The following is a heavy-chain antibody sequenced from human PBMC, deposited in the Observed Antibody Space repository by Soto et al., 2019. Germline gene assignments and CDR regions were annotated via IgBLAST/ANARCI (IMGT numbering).Heavy chain of an antibody. CDR2: ISYAGSNK. J-gene: IGHJ6*02. D-gene: IGHD6-19*01. CDR1: GFTFSSYA. Sequence: GGSLRLSCAASGFTFSSYAMHWVRQAPGKGLEWVAVISYAGSNKYYADSVKGRFTISRDNSKNTLYLQMNSLRAEDTAVYYCARDSSGWSYFYYGMDVWGQGTTVTVSS. CDR3: ARDSSGWSYFYYGMDV. V-gene: IGHV3-30*04.